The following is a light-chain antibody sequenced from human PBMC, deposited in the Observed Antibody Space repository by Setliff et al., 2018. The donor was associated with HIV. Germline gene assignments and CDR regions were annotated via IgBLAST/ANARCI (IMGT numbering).Light chain of an antibody. CDR2: DVS. CDR3: SSYTSTLYV. V-gene: IGLV2-14*03. Sequence: QSALTQPRSVSGSPGQSVTTACTGTSSDVGGYNYVSWYQQHPGKAPKLIIYDVSNRPSGVSNRFSGSKSGNTASLTISGLQAEDETDYYCSSYTSTLYVFGSGTKV. J-gene: IGLJ1*01. CDR1: SSDVGGYNY.